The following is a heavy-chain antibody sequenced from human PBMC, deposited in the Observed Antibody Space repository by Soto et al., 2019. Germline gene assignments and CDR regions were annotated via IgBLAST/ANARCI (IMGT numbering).Heavy chain of an antibody. J-gene: IGHJ4*02. CDR2: IYYSGST. CDR1: GGSISSGVYY. D-gene: IGHD4-17*01. V-gene: IGHV4-30-4*08. CDR3: ASWHYGDYYFDY. Sequence: PSETLSLTCTVSGGSISSGVYYWSWIRQHPGKGLEWIGYIYYSGSTYYNPSLKSRVTISVDTSKNQFSLKLSSVTTADTAVYYCASWHYGDYYFDYWGQGTLVTVSS.